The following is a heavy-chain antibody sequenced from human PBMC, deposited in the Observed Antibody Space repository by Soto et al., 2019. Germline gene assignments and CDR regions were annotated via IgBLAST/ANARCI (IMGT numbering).Heavy chain of an antibody. CDR3: ATSNWYTLNY. CDR2: IKSDGSAT. CDR1: GLIFSNYY. D-gene: IGHD6-13*01. J-gene: IGHJ4*02. Sequence: XXSLRLYFAASGLIFSNYYMSWVPLTPGKGLEWVANIKSDGSATYHADSVKGRFTVSRDNAKNSLYLQLNGLRVEDTAVYYCATSNWYTLNYWGQGTLVTVSS. V-gene: IGHV3-7*01.